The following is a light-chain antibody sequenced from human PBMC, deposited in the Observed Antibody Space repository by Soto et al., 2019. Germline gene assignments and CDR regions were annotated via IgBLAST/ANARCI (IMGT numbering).Light chain of an antibody. J-gene: IGLJ2*01. CDR3: CSYAGSTAPVV. Sequence: QSALTQPASVSGSPGQSITISCTGTRSDVGSYNLVSWYQQHPGKAPKLMIYEGSKRPSGGSNRFSGSKSGNTASLTISGLQAEDESDYYCCSYAGSTAPVVFGGGTKVTVL. CDR1: RSDVGSYNL. V-gene: IGLV2-23*01. CDR2: EGS.